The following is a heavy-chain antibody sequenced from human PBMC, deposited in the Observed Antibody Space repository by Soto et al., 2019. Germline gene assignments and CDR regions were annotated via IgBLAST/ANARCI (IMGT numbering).Heavy chain of an antibody. CDR2: ISHDGSEK. CDR1: GFMFSGYG. D-gene: IGHD3-3*01. J-gene: IGHJ5*02. CDR3: AKLVGGVKAIRAPGDWFDP. V-gene: IGHV3-30*18. Sequence: QVQLVESGGGVVQPGDSLKLSCAASGFMFSGYGMHWIRQAPGKGLEWVAVISHDGSEKYYGDSVKGRCTVSRDNSNNTLFLQVDSLRAEDTAVYYCAKLVGGVKAIRAPGDWFDPCGQGTLVTVSS.